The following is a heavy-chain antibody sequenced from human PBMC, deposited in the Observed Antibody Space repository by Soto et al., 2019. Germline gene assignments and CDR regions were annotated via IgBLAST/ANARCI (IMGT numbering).Heavy chain of an antibody. Sequence: GGSLRLSCAASGFTVSSNYMSWVRQAPGEGLEWVSVIYSGGSTYYADSVKGRFTISRDNSKNTLYLQMNSLRAEDTAVYYCARGNYYDILTGYYSDYYYYYMDVWGKGTTVTVSS. CDR1: GFTVSSNY. CDR3: ARGNYYDILTGYYSDYYYYYMDV. CDR2: IYSGGST. D-gene: IGHD3-9*01. J-gene: IGHJ6*03. V-gene: IGHV3-66*01.